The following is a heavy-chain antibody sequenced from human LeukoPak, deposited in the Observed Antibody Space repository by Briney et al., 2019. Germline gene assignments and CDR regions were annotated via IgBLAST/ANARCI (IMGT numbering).Heavy chain of an antibody. CDR2: IHYSEST. D-gene: IGHD2-2*01. J-gene: IGHJ5*02. V-gene: IGHV4-39*02. Sequence: SETLSLTCTVSGFSVISDTYYWVWLRQPPGKGLEWIVSIHYSESTYYTPVVKTRTTMSVDTSKNHFSLRWRSVTAADTAVYFCARYAKYNYFDLWRQEPPVPVPS. CDR1: GFSVISDTYY. CDR3: ARYAKYNYFDL.